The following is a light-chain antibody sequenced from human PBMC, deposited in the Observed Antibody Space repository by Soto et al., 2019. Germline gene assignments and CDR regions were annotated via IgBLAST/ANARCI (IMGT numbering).Light chain of an antibody. Sequence: DIQMTQSPSSLSASVGDRVTITCRASQSISTYLNWYQQKAGLAPKLLIYAASSLQSGVPSRFSGGGSGTDFTLTISSLQPEDFATYYCQQVYVYPSAFGGGTKVDIK. CDR2: AAS. V-gene: IGKV1-39*01. CDR1: QSISTY. CDR3: QQVYVYPSA. J-gene: IGKJ4*01.